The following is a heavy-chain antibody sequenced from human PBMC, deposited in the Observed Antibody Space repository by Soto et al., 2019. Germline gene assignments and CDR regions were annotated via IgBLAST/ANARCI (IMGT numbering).Heavy chain of an antibody. D-gene: IGHD2-15*01. CDR3: ARDYGHEWSGGNCYVYL. CDR1: GGTFSTYA. V-gene: IGHV1-69*01. CDR2: IIPIFGTA. J-gene: IGHJ4*02. Sequence: QVQLVQSGAEVKKPGSSVKVSCKASGGTFSTYAINWVRQAPGQGLEWMGGIIPIFGTANYAQKFQGRVTITADESSTTAHLEPSRLRSEDPAGEYWARDYGHEWSGGNCYVYLWGQGTLATVTS.